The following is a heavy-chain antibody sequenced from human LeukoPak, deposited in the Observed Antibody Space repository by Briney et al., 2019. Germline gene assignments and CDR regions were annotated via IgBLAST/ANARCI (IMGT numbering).Heavy chain of an antibody. J-gene: IGHJ6*03. CDR3: ASGGDYYYYYMDV. D-gene: IGHD3-16*01. CDR1: GYTLTELS. Sequence: ASVKVSCTVSGYTLTELSMHWVRQAPGKGLEWMGGFDPEDGETIYAQKFQGRVTMTEDTSTDTAYMELRSLRSDDTAVYYCASGGDYYYYYMDVWGKGTTVTVSS. CDR2: FDPEDGET. V-gene: IGHV1-24*01.